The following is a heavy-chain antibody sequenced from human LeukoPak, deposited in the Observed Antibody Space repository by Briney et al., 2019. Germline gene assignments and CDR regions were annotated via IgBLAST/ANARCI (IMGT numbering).Heavy chain of an antibody. D-gene: IGHD2-15*01. CDR2: ISSSSSYI. Sequence: PGGSLRLSCAASGFTFSSYSRNWVRQAPGKGLEWVSSISSSSSYIYYADSVKGRFTISRDNAKNSLYLQMNSLRAEDTAVYYCARGYCSGGSCYRAFDYWGQGTLVTVSS. J-gene: IGHJ4*02. CDR1: GFTFSSYS. CDR3: ARGYCSGGSCYRAFDY. V-gene: IGHV3-21*01.